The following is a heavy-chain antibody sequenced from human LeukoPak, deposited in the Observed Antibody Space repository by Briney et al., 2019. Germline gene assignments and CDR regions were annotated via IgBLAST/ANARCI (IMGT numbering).Heavy chain of an antibody. V-gene: IGHV3-74*01. Sequence: GGSLRLSCAASGFTFSSYWMHWVRQAPGKGLVWVSRIDTDGSSTSYADSVKGRFTISRDNAKNTLYLQMNSLRAEDTAVYYCARAPAAYFDYWGQGTLVTVPS. CDR1: GFTFSSYW. CDR2: IDTDGSST. J-gene: IGHJ4*02. D-gene: IGHD2-2*01. CDR3: ARAPAAYFDY.